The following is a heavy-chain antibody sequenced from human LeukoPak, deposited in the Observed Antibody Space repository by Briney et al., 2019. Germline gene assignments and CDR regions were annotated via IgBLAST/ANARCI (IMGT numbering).Heavy chain of an antibody. CDR3: AIVVVAPSWYFDY. V-gene: IGHV1-24*01. J-gene: IGHJ4*02. Sequence: ASVKVSCKVSGYTLTELSMHWVRQAPGKGLEWMGGFDPEDGETIYAQKFQGRVTMTRNTSISTAYMELSSLRSEDTAVYYCAIVVVAPSWYFDYWGQGTLVTVSS. CDR2: FDPEDGET. CDR1: GYTLTELS. D-gene: IGHD2-15*01.